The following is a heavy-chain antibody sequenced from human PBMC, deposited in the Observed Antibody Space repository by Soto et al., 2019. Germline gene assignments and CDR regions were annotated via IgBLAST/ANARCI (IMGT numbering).Heavy chain of an antibody. J-gene: IGHJ3*02. CDR2: ISAYSGNT. Sequence: ASVKVSCKASGYTFTNYGVSWVRQAPGQGLEWMGWISAYSGNTNYTQKLQGRVTMTTDTSTSTAYMELRSLRSDDTAVYYCARDNSAWHDTFEIWGQGTMVTVSS. D-gene: IGHD6-19*01. CDR3: ARDNSAWHDTFEI. CDR1: GYTFTNYG. V-gene: IGHV1-18*01.